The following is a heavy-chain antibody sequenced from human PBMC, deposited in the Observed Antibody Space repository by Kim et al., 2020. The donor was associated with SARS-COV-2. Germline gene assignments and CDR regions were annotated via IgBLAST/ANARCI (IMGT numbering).Heavy chain of an antibody. CDR3: ARIREVAYFDY. V-gene: IGHV3-21*01. D-gene: IGHD3-16*01. CDR2: ITNSGTHT. CDR1: GFTFTTYT. Sequence: GGSLRLSCAASGFTFTTYTMGWVRQAPGKGLEWVSSITNSGTHTYYADSLKGRFTISRDNTRSSLYLQMDSLTANDTAVYYCARIREVAYFDYWGLGTLVTVSS. J-gene: IGHJ4*02.